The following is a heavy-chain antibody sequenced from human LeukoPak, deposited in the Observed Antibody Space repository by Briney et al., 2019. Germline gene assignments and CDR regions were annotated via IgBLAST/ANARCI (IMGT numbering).Heavy chain of an antibody. CDR2: ISGSGGTT. J-gene: IGHJ4*02. CDR3: AKDLPDYGDYIEGY. V-gene: IGHV3-23*01. CDR1: GFTFSSFA. Sequence: PGGSLRLSCVASGFTFSSFAMSWVRQAPGKGLEWVSTISGSGGTTNYADSVKGRFIFSRDNSRNMVHLQMNSLRAEDTAVYYCAKDLPDYGDYIEGYWGQGTLVTVSS. D-gene: IGHD4-17*01.